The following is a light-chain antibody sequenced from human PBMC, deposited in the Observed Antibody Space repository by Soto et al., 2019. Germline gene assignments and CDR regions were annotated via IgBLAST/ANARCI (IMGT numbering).Light chain of an antibody. V-gene: IGLV1-44*01. Sequence: QSVLTQPPSASGTPGQRVTISCSGSSSNIGSNSVNWYQQFPGAAPRFLIFSHDQRPSGVSDRFSGSKSGTSASLAISGLQSEDEADYYCASWDDSLNAWVFGGRTKLTVL. J-gene: IGLJ3*02. CDR3: ASWDDSLNAWV. CDR2: SHD. CDR1: SSNIGSNS.